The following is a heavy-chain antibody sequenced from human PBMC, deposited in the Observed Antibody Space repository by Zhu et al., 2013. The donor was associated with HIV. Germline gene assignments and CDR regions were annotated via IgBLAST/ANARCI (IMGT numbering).Heavy chain of an antibody. V-gene: IGHV1-46*03. J-gene: IGHJ5*02. CDR1: GYTFTSYY. CDR3: IRRAFYYDRSWFDP. CDR2: FNSSGGRT. D-gene: IGHD3-22*01. Sequence: QVQLVQSGAEVKKPGASVKVSCKASGYTFTSYYMHWVRQAPGQGLEWMGIFNSSGGRTGNAQKFQGRVTMTRDTSTSTVYMELSSLRSEDTAVYYCIRRAFYYDRSWFDPWGQGTLVTVSS.